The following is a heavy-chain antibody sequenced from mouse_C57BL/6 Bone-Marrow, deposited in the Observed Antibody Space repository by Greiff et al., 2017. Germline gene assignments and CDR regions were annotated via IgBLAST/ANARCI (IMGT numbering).Heavy chain of an antibody. CDR1: GFTFSSYG. CDR3: ARHEAVVAHLYFYV. J-gene: IGHJ1*03. V-gene: IGHV5-6*01. CDR2: ISSGGSYT. D-gene: IGHD1-1*01. Sequence: EVMLVESGGDLVKPGGSLKLSCAASGFTFSSYGMSWVRQTPDKRLEWVATISSGGSYTYYPNSVKGRFTISRDNANNTLDLQMISLQSEDTSMYYCARHEAVVAHLYFYVWGTGTTVTVSS.